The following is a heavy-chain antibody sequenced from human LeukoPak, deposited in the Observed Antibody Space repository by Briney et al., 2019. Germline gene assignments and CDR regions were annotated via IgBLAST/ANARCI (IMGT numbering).Heavy chain of an antibody. CDR2: IYPSDSDT. V-gene: IGHV5-51*01. D-gene: IGHD3-10*01. CDR1: GYRFTNYW. J-gene: IGHJ3*02. Sequence: GESLKISCKGSGYRFTNYWIAWVRQMPGKGLEWMGIIYPSDSDTRYSPSFQGQVTISADKSISTAYLQWSSLKASDTAMYYCARYSSGSGVDIWGQGTMVTVSS. CDR3: ARYSSGSGVDI.